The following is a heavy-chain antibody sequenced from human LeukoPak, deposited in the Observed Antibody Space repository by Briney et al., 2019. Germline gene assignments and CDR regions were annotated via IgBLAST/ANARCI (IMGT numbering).Heavy chain of an antibody. J-gene: IGHJ4*02. CDR1: GGTFSSYT. V-gene: IGHV1-69*02. CDR3: ASDILPGIAVAGTHRGYYFDY. CDR2: IIPILGIA. Sequence: GASVKVSCKASGGTFSSYTISWVRQAPGQGLEWMGRIIPILGIANYAQKFQGRVTITADESTSTAYMELSSLRSEDTAVYYCASDILPGIAVAGTHRGYYFDYWGQGTLVTVSS. D-gene: IGHD6-19*01.